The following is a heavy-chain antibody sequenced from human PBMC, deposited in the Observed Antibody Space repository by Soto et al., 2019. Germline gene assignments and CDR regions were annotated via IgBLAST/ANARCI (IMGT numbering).Heavy chain of an antibody. J-gene: IGHJ4*02. CDR2: INPNSGGT. V-gene: IGHV1-2*02. CDR3: ARPLRYFDWLLLGY. D-gene: IGHD3-9*01. Sequence: AAVQVSCKASGYTFTGYYMHWVRQAPGQGLEWMGWINPNSGGTNYAQKFQGRVTMTRDTSISTAYMELSRLRSDDTAVYYCARPLRYFDWLLLGYWGQGTLVTVSS. CDR1: GYTFTGYY.